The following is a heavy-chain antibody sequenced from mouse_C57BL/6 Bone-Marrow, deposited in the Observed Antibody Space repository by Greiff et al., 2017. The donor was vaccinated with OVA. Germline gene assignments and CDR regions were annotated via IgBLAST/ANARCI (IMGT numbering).Heavy chain of an antibody. CDR2: IYPGSGNT. V-gene: IGHV1-66*01. J-gene: IGHJ1*03. CDR1: GYSFTRYY. D-gene: IGHD2-3*01. CDR3: ARKNGYYALLYFDV. Sequence: QVHVKQSGPELVKPGASVKISCKASGYSFTRYYIPWVKQRPGPGLAWIGWIYPGSGNTKYNEKFKGKAPLTADTSSSTAYMQLSSLTSEDSAVYYCARKNGYYALLYFDVWGTGTTVTVSS.